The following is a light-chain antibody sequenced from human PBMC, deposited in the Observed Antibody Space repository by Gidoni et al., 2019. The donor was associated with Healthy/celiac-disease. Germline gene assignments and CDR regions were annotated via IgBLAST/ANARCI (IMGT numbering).Light chain of an antibody. CDR3: QQYNNWPSA. CDR1: QSVSSN. Sequence: DIVMPPSPATLSVSPGERATLSCRASQSVSSNLAWYQQKPGQAPRLLIYGASTRATGIPARFSGSGSGTEFTLTISSLQSEDFAVYYCQQYNNWPSAFGQGTKVEIK. J-gene: IGKJ1*01. V-gene: IGKV3-15*01. CDR2: GAS.